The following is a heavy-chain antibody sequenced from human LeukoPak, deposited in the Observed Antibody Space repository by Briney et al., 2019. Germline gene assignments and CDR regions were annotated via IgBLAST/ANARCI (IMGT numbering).Heavy chain of an antibody. J-gene: IGHJ4*02. V-gene: IGHV3-30*02. CDR3: ARARIDY. D-gene: IGHD1-14*01. Sequence: GGSLRLSCAASGFTFSSYGMHWVRQAPGKGLEWVAFIPYDGSNKYYADSVKGRFTISRDNSKNTLYLQMNSLRAEDTAVYYCARARIDYWDQGTLVTVSS. CDR1: GFTFSSYG. CDR2: IPYDGSNK.